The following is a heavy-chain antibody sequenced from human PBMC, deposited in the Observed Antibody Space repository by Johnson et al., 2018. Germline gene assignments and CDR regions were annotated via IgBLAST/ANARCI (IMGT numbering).Heavy chain of an antibody. CDR1: GGSFSGYK. CDR2: IDHSGTT. V-gene: IGHV4-34*01. CDR3: VRVVRSYYRVSYYYMDV. Sequence: QVQLQQWGAGLLKPSETLSLTCAVYGGSFSGYKWSWIRQPPGKGLEWIGEIDHSGTTDSNPSLKSRVIISIDTPKSQFSLRLSSVTAADTGVYYCVRVVRSYYRVSYYYMDVWAKGTTVTVSS. D-gene: IGHD3-10*01. J-gene: IGHJ6*03.